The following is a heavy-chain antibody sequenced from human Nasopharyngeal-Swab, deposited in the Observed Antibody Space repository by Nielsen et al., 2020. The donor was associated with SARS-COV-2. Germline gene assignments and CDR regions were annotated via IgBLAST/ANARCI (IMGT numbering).Heavy chain of an antibody. Sequence: GESLKISCATSGFTFSPYTMTWVRQAPGKGLQWISYITSGNSVQYADSVRGRFTISRDNAKNSLYLQMNSLTAEETAVYYCGRERGGGYGDYWGQGTLVTVSS. CDR1: GFTFSPYT. J-gene: IGHJ4*02. CDR2: ITSGNSV. CDR3: GRERGGGYGDY. D-gene: IGHD5-12*01. V-gene: IGHV3-48*04.